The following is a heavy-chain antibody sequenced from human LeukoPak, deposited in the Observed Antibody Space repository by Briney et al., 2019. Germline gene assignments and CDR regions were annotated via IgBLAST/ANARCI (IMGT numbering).Heavy chain of an antibody. CDR2: IIPILGIA. J-gene: IGHJ6*03. V-gene: IGHV1-69*02. Sequence: SVKVSCKASGSTFSSYTISWVRQAPGQGLEWMGRIIPILGIANYAQKFQGRVTITADKSTSTAYMELSSLRSEDTAVYYCASASKDYYYYYVDVWGKGTTVTVSS. CDR3: ASASKDYYYYYVDV. CDR1: GSTFSSYT.